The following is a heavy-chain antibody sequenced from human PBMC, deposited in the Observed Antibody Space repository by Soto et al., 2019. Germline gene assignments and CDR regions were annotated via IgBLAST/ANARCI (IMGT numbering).Heavy chain of an antibody. CDR3: AKSITARPFDY. CDR2: ISGSGGNT. Sequence: EVQLLESGGGLVQPGGSLRLSCTASGFTFSSYAMSWVRQAPGKGPEWVSAISGSGGNTYYADSVKGRFTISRDNSKNTLYLQMNSLRAEDTAVYYCAKSITARPFDYWGQGALVTVSS. CDR1: GFTFSSYA. D-gene: IGHD6-6*01. V-gene: IGHV3-23*01. J-gene: IGHJ4*02.